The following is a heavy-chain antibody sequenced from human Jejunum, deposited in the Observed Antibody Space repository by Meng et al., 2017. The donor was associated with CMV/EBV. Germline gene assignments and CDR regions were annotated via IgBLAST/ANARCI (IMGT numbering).Heavy chain of an antibody. D-gene: IGHD3-3*01. Sequence: SYSMNWVGQARGRGLQWVSSISSASSFIYSADSLKGRFTISRDNAKNSLYLQMNSLRAEDTAVYYCARVGPYYDFWSGFLVGGLDVWGRGTTVTVSS. V-gene: IGHV3-21*01. J-gene: IGHJ6*02. CDR2: ISSASSFI. CDR3: ARVGPYYDFWSGFLVGGLDV. CDR1: SYS.